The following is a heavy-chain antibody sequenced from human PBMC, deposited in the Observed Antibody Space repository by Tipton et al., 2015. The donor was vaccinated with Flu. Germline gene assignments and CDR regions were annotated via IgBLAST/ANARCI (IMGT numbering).Heavy chain of an antibody. J-gene: IGHJ4*02. CDR2: FYPSGIS. CDR3: ARLSYYDVDLKNFYFDY. CDR1: RLSVSSIVY. D-gene: IGHD3-10*02. Sequence: LRLSCGVSRLSVSSIVYWAWIRQPPGKGLEWLGSFYPSGISYYNPSLKSRVTISVDTSKSQFSLMLRSVTAADTAVYYCARLSYYDVDLKNFYFDYWGQGALVTVSS. V-gene: IGHV4-38-2*01.